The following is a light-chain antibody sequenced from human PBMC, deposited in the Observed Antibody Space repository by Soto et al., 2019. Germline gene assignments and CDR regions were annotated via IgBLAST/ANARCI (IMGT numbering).Light chain of an antibody. CDR2: AAS. Sequence: DIQMTQSPSSLSASVGDIVSITCRARQGITRDLAWYQQKPGKAPKRLIYAASSLQSGVPSRFSGSGSGTEFTLTISSLQTEDFAPYYGLQHNSYPYTFGQGTRLEIK. CDR3: LQHNSYPYT. J-gene: IGKJ2*01. CDR1: QGITRD. V-gene: IGKV1-17*01.